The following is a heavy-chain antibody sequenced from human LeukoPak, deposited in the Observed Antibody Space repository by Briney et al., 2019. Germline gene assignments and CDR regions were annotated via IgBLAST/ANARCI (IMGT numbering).Heavy chain of an antibody. V-gene: IGHV3-30*04. CDR3: AKGANYYGSGSGGFDY. CDR1: GFTFRGSA. D-gene: IGHD3-10*01. Sequence: GGSPRLSCAASGFTFRGSAMHWVRQAPGKGLGGGAVISYDGSNKYYADSVKGRFTISRDNSKNTLYLQMNSLRAEDTAVYYCAKGANYYGSGSGGFDYWGQGTLVTVSS. J-gene: IGHJ4*02. CDR2: ISYDGSNK.